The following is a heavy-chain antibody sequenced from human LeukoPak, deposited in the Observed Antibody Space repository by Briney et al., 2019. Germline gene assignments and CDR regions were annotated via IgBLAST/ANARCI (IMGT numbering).Heavy chain of an antibody. Sequence: MXXXRQAPGKGLEWVSFISSSSSYIYYADSVKGRFTISRDNAKNSLYLQMNSLRAEDTAVYYCARGGDCGDAPLIDYWGQGTLVTVSS. CDR3: ARGGDCGDAPLIDY. D-gene: IGHD4-17*01. CDR2: ISSSSSYI. J-gene: IGHJ4*02. V-gene: IGHV3-21*01.